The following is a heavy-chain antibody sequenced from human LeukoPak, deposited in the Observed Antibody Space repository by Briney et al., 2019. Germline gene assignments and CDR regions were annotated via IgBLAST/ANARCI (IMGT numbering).Heavy chain of an antibody. J-gene: IGHJ4*02. CDR2: ISAYNGNT. CDR3: ARDLPSSDYDFWSGYLFDY. CDR1: GGTFTSYG. Sequence: ESSVKVSCRASGGTFTSYGISWVRQAPGQGLEWMGWISAYNGNTNYAQKLQGRVTMTTDTSTSTAYMELRSLRSDDTAVYYCARDLPSSDYDFWSGYLFDYWGQGTLVTVSS. D-gene: IGHD3-3*01. V-gene: IGHV1-18*01.